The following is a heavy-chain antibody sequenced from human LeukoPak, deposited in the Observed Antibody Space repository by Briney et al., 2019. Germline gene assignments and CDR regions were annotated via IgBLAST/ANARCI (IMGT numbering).Heavy chain of an antibody. CDR3: ARALSEWSGSLVDV. D-gene: IGHD3-3*01. Sequence: GGSQRLSCAASAFTFSTYAMGWVRQAPGKGLEWVSSISSSSSYIYYADSVKGRFTISRDNSKNTLYLQMNSLRAEDTAVYYCARALSEWSGSLVDVWGKGTTVTVSS. V-gene: IGHV3-21*01. CDR1: AFTFSTYA. CDR2: ISSSSSYI. J-gene: IGHJ6*04.